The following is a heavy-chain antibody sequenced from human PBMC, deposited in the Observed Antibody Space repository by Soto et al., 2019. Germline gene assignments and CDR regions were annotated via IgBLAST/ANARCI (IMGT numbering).Heavy chain of an antibody. V-gene: IGHV1-2*02. CDR2: IRPWNGDA. CDR3: VRVSPGWNFDY. CDR1: RDFFKEHDY. Sequence: QVRLVQSGAEVQKPGASVKVSCKAPRDFFKEHDYLHWLREAPGQGLEWTGWIRPWNGDATYAQKFQGRLTLSRDMSIDTMYFDLTSLTSDDTAVYYCVRVSPGWNFDYWGQGTLLTASS. D-gene: IGHD6-19*01. J-gene: IGHJ4*02.